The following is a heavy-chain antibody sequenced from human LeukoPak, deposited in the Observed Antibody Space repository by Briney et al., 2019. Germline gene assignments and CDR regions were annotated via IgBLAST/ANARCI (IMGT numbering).Heavy chain of an antibody. V-gene: IGHV1-8*03. Sequence: AAVKVSCKAPGYTFTSYDINWVRQATGQGLEWMGWMNPNSGNTGDAHKFQRRVTVTRNTSISTAYMELSSLRSEDTAVYYCARESPYGDYAIDYWGQGTLDTVSS. CDR3: ARESPYGDYAIDY. CDR2: MNPNSGNT. J-gene: IGHJ4*02. CDR1: GYTFTSYD. D-gene: IGHD4-17*01.